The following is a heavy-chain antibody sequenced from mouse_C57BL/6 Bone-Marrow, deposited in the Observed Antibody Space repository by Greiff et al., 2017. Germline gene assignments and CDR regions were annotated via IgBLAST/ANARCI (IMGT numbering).Heavy chain of an antibody. V-gene: IGHV1-81*01. CDR3: ARRGGAMDY. J-gene: IGHJ4*01. CDR1: GYTFTSYG. CDR2: IYPRSGNT. Sequence: QVQLKESGAELARPGASVKLSCKASGYTFTSYGISWVKQRTGQGLEWIGGIYPRSGNTYYNEKFKGKATLTADKSSSTAYMELRSLTSEDSAVYFCARRGGAMDYWGQGTSVTVSS.